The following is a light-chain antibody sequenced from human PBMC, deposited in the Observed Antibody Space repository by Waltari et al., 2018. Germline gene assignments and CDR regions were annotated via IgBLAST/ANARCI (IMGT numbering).Light chain of an antibody. CDR2: DNN. J-gene: IGLJ2*01. CDR3: ATWDNSLTDVV. Sequence: QSVLPQPPSVSAAPGQKVTIPCSGSSPNIGNYYVSWYHQLPGAAPQLLIYDNNKRPSGIPDRFSASKSGTSATLGITGLQIGDEADYYCATWDNSLTDVVFGGGTKLTVL. V-gene: IGLV1-51*01. CDR1: SPNIGNYY.